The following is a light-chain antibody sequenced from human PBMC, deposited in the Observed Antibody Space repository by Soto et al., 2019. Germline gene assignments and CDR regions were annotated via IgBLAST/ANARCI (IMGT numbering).Light chain of an antibody. V-gene: IGKV3-20*01. CDR2: GAS. CDR3: QQYGSPPT. Sequence: EIVLTQSPGTLSLSPGERATLSCRASQSVSSSYLAWYQQKPGQAPRLLIYGASSRATGIPDRFSGSGSGTDFTLTISSLEPEDFAVYYCQQYGSPPTFGQGTKVEIQ. J-gene: IGKJ1*01. CDR1: QSVSSSY.